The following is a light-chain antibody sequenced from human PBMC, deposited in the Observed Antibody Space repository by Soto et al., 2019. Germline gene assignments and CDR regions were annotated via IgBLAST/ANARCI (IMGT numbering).Light chain of an antibody. Sequence: DREMPHSHPTLSGSVGDRVTITCRASQTISSWLAWYQQKPGKAPKLLIYKASTLKSGVPSRFSGSGSGTEFTLTISSLQPDDFAVYWCQQYNNWPLTFGPGSRLEI. CDR2: KAS. CDR3: QQYNNWPLT. CDR1: QTISSW. J-gene: IGKJ5*01. V-gene: IGKV1-5*03.